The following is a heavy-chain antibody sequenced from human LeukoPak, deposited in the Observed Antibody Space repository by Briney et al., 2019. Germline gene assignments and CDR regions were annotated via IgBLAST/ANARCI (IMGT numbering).Heavy chain of an antibody. CDR2: IWFDGSNK. Sequence: GGSLRLSCAASGFTFSSYAMSWVRQAPGKGLEWVAVIWFDGSNKHYADSVKGRFTISRDNSENTLYLQMNSLRAEDTAVYYCARDPSYCSSTSCYVGSPLYYYYPMDVWGQGTTVTVSS. CDR1: GFTFSSYA. D-gene: IGHD2-2*01. CDR3: ARDPSYCSSTSCYVGSPLYYYYPMDV. J-gene: IGHJ6*02. V-gene: IGHV3-33*08.